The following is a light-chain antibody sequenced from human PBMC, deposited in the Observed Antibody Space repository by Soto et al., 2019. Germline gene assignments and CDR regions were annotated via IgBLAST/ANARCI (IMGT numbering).Light chain of an antibody. CDR3: ATWDDSRNGWV. J-gene: IGLJ3*02. V-gene: IGLV1-44*01. Sequence: QSVLTQPPSASGTPGQTVAISCSGSSSNIGSNTVNWYQQFPGTAPKLLIYGNNQRPSGVPDRLSGSKSDTSASLAISGLLSEDESDYYCATWDDSRNGWVFGGGTKVTVL. CDR1: SSNIGSNT. CDR2: GNN.